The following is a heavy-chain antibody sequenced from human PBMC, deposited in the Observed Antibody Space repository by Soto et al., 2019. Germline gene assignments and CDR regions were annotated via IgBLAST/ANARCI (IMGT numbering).Heavy chain of an antibody. D-gene: IGHD6-19*01. J-gene: IGHJ6*02. V-gene: IGHV3-23*01. CDR2: INAGGGDT. CDR1: GFTFSSYA. Sequence: GGSLRLSCAASGFTFSSYAMHWVRQAPGKGLEWVSAINAGGGDTYYAESVKGRFTVSRDNSMNTVYLQMKTLRAEDTAVYYCAKYPAVAGVKDYGIDVWGQGTTVTVYS. CDR3: AKYPAVAGVKDYGIDV.